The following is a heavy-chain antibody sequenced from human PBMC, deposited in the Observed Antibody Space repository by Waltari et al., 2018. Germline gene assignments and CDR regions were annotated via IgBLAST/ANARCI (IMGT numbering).Heavy chain of an antibody. CDR1: GYSISRGYY. J-gene: IGHJ4*02. Sequence: QVQLQESGPGLVKPSETLSLTCTVSGYSISRGYYWGWPRQPPGKGLEWIGSIYHSGSTYYNPSRKSRVTISVDTSKNQFSLKLSSVTAADTAVYYCARDRGIAVVVDYWGQGTLVTVSS. CDR2: IYHSGST. CDR3: ARDRGIAVVVDY. D-gene: IGHD6-19*01. V-gene: IGHV4-38-2*02.